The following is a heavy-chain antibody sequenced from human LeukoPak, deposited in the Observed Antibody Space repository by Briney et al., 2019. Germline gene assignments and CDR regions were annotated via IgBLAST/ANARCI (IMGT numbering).Heavy chain of an antibody. CDR1: GGSISCYY. Sequence: SETLSLTCAVSGGSISCYYGSWIRKPPGKGLEWMGYIYYSGSTNYNPSLKSRVTISVDTSKIQFSLNLSSVTAADTAVYYCAREVTMVRGVTENWFDPWGQGTLITVSS. CDR2: IYYSGST. V-gene: IGHV4-59*01. D-gene: IGHD3-10*01. CDR3: AREVTMVRGVTENWFDP. J-gene: IGHJ5*02.